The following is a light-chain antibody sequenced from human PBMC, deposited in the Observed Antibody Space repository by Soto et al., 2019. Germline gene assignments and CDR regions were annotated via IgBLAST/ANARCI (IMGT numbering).Light chain of an antibody. CDR1: SSNIGAGLD. V-gene: IGLV1-40*01. CDR2: GNN. Sequence: QSVLTQPPSVSGAPGQRVTISCTGSSSNIGAGLDVHWYQQLPGTAPKLLIYGNNNRPSGVPDRFSGSKSGTSASLAITGLQAEDEADYYCQSYDSSLSGRGVFGGGTKLTVL. CDR3: QSYDSSLSGRGV. J-gene: IGLJ3*02.